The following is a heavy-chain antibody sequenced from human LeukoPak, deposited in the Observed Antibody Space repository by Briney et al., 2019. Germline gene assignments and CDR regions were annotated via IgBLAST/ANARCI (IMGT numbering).Heavy chain of an antibody. CDR2: ISSSGSTI. CDR1: GFTFSSYE. J-gene: IGHJ6*04. D-gene: IGHD3-10*02. Sequence: SGGSLRLSCAASGFTFSSYETNWVRQAPGKGLEWVSYISSSGSTIYYADSVKGRFTISGDNAKNSLYLQMNSLRAEDTAVYYCAELGITMIGGVWGKGTTVTISS. CDR3: AELGITMIGGV. V-gene: IGHV3-48*03.